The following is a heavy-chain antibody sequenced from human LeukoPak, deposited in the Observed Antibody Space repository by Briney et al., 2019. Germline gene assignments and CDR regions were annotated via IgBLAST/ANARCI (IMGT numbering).Heavy chain of an antibody. D-gene: IGHD1-26*01. J-gene: IGHJ4*02. CDR2: INQSGST. Sequence: SETLSLTCGVYGGPFSIYCWNWIRQSPGEGLEWIGEINQSGSTKYNPSLKSRVTISVDTSKNQFSLKLSSVTAADTAVYYCATMGSGSYFNYWGQGSLVTVSS. CDR3: ATMGSGSYFNY. V-gene: IGHV4-34*01. CDR1: GGPFSIYC.